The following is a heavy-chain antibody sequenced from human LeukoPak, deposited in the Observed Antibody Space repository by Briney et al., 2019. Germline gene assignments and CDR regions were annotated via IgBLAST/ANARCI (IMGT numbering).Heavy chain of an antibody. D-gene: IGHD4-17*01. V-gene: IGHV3-23*01. J-gene: IGHJ3*02. CDR1: GFTFSSYA. CDR3: AKFGDHGDYSLGAFDI. Sequence: GGSLRLSCAASGFTFSSYAMSWVRQAPGKGLEWVSAISGSGGSTYYADSVKGRFTISRDNSKNTLYLQMNSLRAEDTAVYYCAKFGDHGDYSLGAFDIWGQGTMVTVSS. CDR2: ISGSGGST.